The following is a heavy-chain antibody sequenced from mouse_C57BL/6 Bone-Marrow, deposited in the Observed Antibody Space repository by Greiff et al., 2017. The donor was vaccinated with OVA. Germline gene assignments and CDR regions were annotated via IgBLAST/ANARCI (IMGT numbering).Heavy chain of an antibody. Sequence: QVQLKESGAELVKPGASVKISCKASGYAFSSYWMNWVKQRPGKGLEWIGQIYPGDGDTNYNGKFKGKATLTADKSSSTAYMQLSSLTSEDSAVYFCARSGDGYYGWYFDVWGTGTTVTVSS. CDR2: IYPGDGDT. CDR1: GYAFSSYW. J-gene: IGHJ1*03. CDR3: ARSGDGYYGWYFDV. D-gene: IGHD2-3*01. V-gene: IGHV1-80*01.